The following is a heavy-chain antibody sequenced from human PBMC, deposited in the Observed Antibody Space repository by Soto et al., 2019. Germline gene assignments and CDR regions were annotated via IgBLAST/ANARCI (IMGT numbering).Heavy chain of an antibody. CDR1: GYTFTDYW. CDR2: IYPGDSDT. CDR3: ARYISNFRYYYYAMHX. V-gene: IGHV5-51*01. J-gene: IGHJ6*02. Sequence: PGEALKISCKGSGYTFTDYWIGWVRQLPGKGLELMVIIYPGDSDTRYSPYFQGHVTITVDKSTSTAYLQWNTLKASDTAMYYCARYISNFRYYYYAMHXWGQGILFTVS. D-gene: IGHD1-20*01.